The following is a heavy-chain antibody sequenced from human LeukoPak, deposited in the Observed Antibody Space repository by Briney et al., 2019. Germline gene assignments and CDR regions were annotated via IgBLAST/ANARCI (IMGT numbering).Heavy chain of an antibody. Sequence: PGGSLRLSCAASGFTFSDYYMSWIRQAPGKGLEWVSYISSSSSYTNYADSVKGRFTISRDNAKNSLYLQMNSLRAEDTAVYYCARSSWFGRSPDYYGMDVWGQGTTVTVSS. D-gene: IGHD3-10*01. V-gene: IGHV3-11*03. CDR3: ARSSWFGRSPDYYGMDV. CDR1: GFTFSDYY. CDR2: ISSSSSYT. J-gene: IGHJ6*02.